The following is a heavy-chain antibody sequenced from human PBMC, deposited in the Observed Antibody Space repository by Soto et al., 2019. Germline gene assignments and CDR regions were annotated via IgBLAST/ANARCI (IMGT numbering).Heavy chain of an antibody. J-gene: IGHJ4*02. Sequence: EVQLLNSGGGLVQPGGSLRLSCAASGFTFSNYDMNWVRQAPGKGLEWVSAISGRGSSTYYADSVKGRFTSSRDDSKNTAYLQMNSLRAEDTAVYYCTKGSIVAVAIRYDLDYWGQGTLVTVSS. CDR2: ISGRGSST. D-gene: IGHD2-2*01. V-gene: IGHV3-23*01. CDR1: GFTFSNYD. CDR3: TKGSIVAVAIRYDLDY.